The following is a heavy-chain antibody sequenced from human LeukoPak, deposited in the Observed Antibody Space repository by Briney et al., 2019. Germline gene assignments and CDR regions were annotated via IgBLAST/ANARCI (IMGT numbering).Heavy chain of an antibody. CDR2: VYPSEPT. V-gene: IGHV4-4*07. J-gene: IGHJ2*01. Sequence: SETLSLPCSVWGGPHSRFYWSGMPQPGEEGVVGCGRVYPSEPTHYNLPLQCRITMSVDSSKNEFSLKLNSVTAAETAVYYCARGRYCTTTSCTYCYFDLWGRGTLVTVSS. CDR3: ARGRYCTTTSCTYCYFDL. D-gene: IGHD2-2*01. CDR1: GGPHSRFY.